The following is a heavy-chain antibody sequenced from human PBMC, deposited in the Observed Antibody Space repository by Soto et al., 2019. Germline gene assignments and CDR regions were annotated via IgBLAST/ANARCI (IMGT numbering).Heavy chain of an antibody. J-gene: IGHJ4*02. D-gene: IGHD3-3*01. CDR2: ISGSGGST. CDR3: AKDSAIFGGAVPHFDY. V-gene: IGHV3-23*01. Sequence: GRSPELSCAAYGVTFSSYAMSWVRQAPGKGLEWVSAISGSGGSTYYADSVKGRFTTSRDNSKNTLYLQMNSLRAEDTAVYYCAKDSAIFGGAVPHFDYSDQGTLV. CDR1: GVTFSSYA.